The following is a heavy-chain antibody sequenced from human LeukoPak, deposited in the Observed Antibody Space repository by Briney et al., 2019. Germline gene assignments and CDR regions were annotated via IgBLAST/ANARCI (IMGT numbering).Heavy chain of an antibody. J-gene: IGHJ4*02. CDR2: IKQDGSEK. Sequence: GGSLRLSCTASGLSFSSYWLTWVRQAPGKGLEWVANIKQDGSEKNYVASVKGRFTISRDDTKNSLYLQMNSLRDEDTAVYHCVGRRYTATACFAASFNCFDYWGQGTLVTVSS. V-gene: IGHV3-7*03. D-gene: IGHD3-16*02. CDR3: VGRRYTATACFAASFNCFDY. CDR1: GLSFSSYW.